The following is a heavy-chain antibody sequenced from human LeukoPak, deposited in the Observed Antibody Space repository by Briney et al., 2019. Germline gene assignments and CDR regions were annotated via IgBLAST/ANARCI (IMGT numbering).Heavy chain of an antibody. D-gene: IGHD1-26*01. CDR2: IIPIFGTA. CDR1: GGTFSSYA. Sequence: GASVKVSCKASGGTFSSYAISWVRQAPGQGLEWMGGIIPIFGTANYAQKFQGRVTITADESTSTAYMELRSLRSDDTAVYYCARAGIVGAPAWVDVWGQGTTVTVS. J-gene: IGHJ6*02. V-gene: IGHV1-69*13. CDR3: ARAGIVGAPAWVDV.